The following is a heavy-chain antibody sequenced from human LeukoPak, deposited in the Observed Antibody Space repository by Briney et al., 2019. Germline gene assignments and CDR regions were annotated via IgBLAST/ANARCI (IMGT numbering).Heavy chain of an antibody. D-gene: IGHD3-22*01. Sequence: SWIRQPPGKGLEWMGRIDPSDSYTNYSPSFQGHVTISADKSISTAYLQRSSLKASDTAMYYCAARDSSGYYQYNPIFDYWGQGTLVTVSS. V-gene: IGHV5-10-1*01. J-gene: IGHJ4*02. CDR2: IDPSDSYT. CDR3: AARDSSGYYQYNPIFDY.